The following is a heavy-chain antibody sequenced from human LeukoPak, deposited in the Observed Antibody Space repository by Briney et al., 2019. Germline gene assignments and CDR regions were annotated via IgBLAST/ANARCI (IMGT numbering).Heavy chain of an antibody. V-gene: IGHV3-23*01. CDR1: GFTFSSYA. Sequence: GGSLRLSCAASGFTFSSYAMSWVRQAPGKGLEWVSAISGRGDRTYYADSVKGRFTISRDNSKNTLYLQMNSLRAEDTAVYYCAKEQSSSGFFDYWGQGTLVTVSS. CDR2: ISGRGDRT. CDR3: AKEQSSSGFFDY. J-gene: IGHJ4*02. D-gene: IGHD6-6*01.